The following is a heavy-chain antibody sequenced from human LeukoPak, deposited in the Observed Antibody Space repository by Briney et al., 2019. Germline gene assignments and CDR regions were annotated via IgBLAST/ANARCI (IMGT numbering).Heavy chain of an antibody. CDR1: GGSISSGGYY. D-gene: IGHD2-15*01. CDR3: ASSLPPNPPGGSYFDY. Sequence: SETLSLTCTVSGGSISSGGYYWSWIRQHPGKGLEWIGYIYYSGSTYYNPSLKSRVTISVDTSKNQFSLKLSSVTAADTAVYYCASSLPPNPPGGSYFDYWGQGTLVTVSS. V-gene: IGHV4-31*03. CDR2: IYYSGST. J-gene: IGHJ4*02.